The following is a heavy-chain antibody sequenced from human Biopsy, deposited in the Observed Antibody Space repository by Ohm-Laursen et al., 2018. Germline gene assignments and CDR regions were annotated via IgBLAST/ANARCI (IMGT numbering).Heavy chain of an antibody. CDR3: ARNTGWYGDLYYFDY. J-gene: IGHJ4*02. V-gene: IGHV1-46*01. CDR2: INPSGSTT. Sequence: ASVKVSCKASGYSFTGYYMHWARQAPGQGLEWMGMINPSGSTTSYPQIFQGRVTMARDTSKSTVYMELSSLRSADTAVYFCARNTGWYGDLYYFDYWGQGTLVTVSS. CDR1: GYSFTGYY. D-gene: IGHD6-19*01.